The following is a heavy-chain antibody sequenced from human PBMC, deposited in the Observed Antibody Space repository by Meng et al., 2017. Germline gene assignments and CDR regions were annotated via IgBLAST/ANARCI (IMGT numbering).Heavy chain of an antibody. CDR1: GYTFTSYY. D-gene: IGHD3-9*01. V-gene: IGHV1-46*01. Sequence: ASVKVSCKASGYTFTSYYMHWVRQAPGQGLEWMGLINPSGGSTSYAQNFQGRVTMTRDTSTSTAYMELSSLRSEDTAMYYCAEVGFDILAGYHAPAPHYALDDWGQGTTVTVSS. CDR3: AEVGFDILAGYHAPAPHYALDD. CDR2: INPSGGST. J-gene: IGHJ4*02.